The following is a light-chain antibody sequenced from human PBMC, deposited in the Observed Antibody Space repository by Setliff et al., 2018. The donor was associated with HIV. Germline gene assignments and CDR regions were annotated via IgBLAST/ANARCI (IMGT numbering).Light chain of an antibody. CDR2: DVD. Sequence: LTQPASVSVSPGQSVTISCTGASSDVGLYNFVSWYQQHPGKAPKLMIYDVDNRPVGVSNRFSGSNSGGTASLASSGLQAEDEADYYCSSYTSSSALVVGGGTKVTVL. V-gene: IGLV2-14*03. CDR1: SSDVGLYNF. J-gene: IGLJ3*02. CDR3: SSYTSSSALV.